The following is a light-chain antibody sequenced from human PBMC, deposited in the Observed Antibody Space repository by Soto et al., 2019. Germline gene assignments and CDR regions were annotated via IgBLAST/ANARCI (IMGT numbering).Light chain of an antibody. J-gene: IGKJ4*01. CDR1: QTVGSN. CDR2: GAS. CDR3: QEYNNWHPIT. V-gene: IGKV3-15*01. Sequence: EIVLTQSPDTLSVSPGERATLSCRASQTVGSNLAWYQQKPGQAPRLLIYGASTRATGIPVRFSGSGSGTEFTLTITSLQSEDFAVYYCQEYNNWHPITFGGGTKVDIK.